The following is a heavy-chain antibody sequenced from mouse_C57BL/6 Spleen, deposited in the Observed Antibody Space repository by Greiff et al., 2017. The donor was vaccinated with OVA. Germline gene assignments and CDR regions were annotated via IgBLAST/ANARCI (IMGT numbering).Heavy chain of an antibody. J-gene: IGHJ3*01. CDR3: ARFSMVTTAY. D-gene: IGHD2-2*01. CDR2: IDPSDSYT. V-gene: IGHV1-69*01. Sequence: QVQLQQSGAELVMPGASVKLSCKASGYTFTSYWMHWVKQRPGQGLEWIGEIDPSDSYTNYNQKFKGKSTLTVDKSSSTAYMQLSSLTSEDSAVYYCARFSMVTTAYWGQGTLVTVSA. CDR1: GYTFTSYW.